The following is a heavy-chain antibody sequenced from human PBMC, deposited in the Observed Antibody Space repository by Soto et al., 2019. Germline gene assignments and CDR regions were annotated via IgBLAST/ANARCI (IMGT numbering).Heavy chain of an antibody. Sequence: GGSLRLSCAASGFTFSSYAMSWVRQAPGKGLEWVAVISYDGSNKHYADSVKGRFTISRDNSKNTLYLQMNSLRAEDTAVYYCAKGRWELLPGYFDYWGQGTLVTVSS. J-gene: IGHJ4*02. CDR1: GFTFSSYA. CDR3: AKGRWELLPGYFDY. D-gene: IGHD1-26*01. V-gene: IGHV3-30*18. CDR2: ISYDGSNK.